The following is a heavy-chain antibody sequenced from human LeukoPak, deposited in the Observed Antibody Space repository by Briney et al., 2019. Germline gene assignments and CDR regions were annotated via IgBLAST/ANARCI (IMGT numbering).Heavy chain of an antibody. CDR2: IWNEGSNK. V-gene: IGHV3-33*01. CDR1: GFTFSSYG. D-gene: IGHD2-15*01. CDR3: ASDSYCNGNRCYLTTPY. J-gene: IGHJ4*01. Sequence: GRPLRLSCAAPGFTFSSYGTHRFRQAPGKGLEWETVIWNEGSNKYYEDSVKGRFTISRDNSKNTLYLQMNILRAEDTAVYYCASDSYCNGNRCYLTTPYWGQGTLVIVSA.